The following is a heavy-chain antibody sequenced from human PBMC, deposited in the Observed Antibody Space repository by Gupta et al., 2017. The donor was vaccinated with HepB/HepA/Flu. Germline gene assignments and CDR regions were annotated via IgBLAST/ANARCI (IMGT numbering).Heavy chain of an antibody. D-gene: IGHD6-19*01. V-gene: IGHV1-69*06. Sequence: QVQLVQSGAEVKRPGSSLKVSCTTPGGTLSRHGVVWVRQAPGQGLGWVGGIIPIFRTSNTAQKCQGSFTMSADRTTTTAYMNLRGLRSNATAVYYWARPVSSGRAISWHLDIWGRGTPVTVSS. CDR2: IIPIFRTS. J-gene: IGHJ2*01. CDR3: ARPVSSGRAISWHLDI. CDR1: GGTLSRHG.